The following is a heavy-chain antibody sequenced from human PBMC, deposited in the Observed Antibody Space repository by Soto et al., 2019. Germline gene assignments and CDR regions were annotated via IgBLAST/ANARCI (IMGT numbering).Heavy chain of an antibody. CDR2: IIHSGDST. V-gene: IGHV3-23*01. CDR1: GFTFSTYA. D-gene: IGHD6-13*01. CDR3: ATGQQLGY. J-gene: IGHJ4*02. Sequence: GGSLRLSCAASGFTFSTYAMSWVRQAPGKGLGWVSKIIHSGDSTYYADSVKGRFTISRDNSKNTVYLQMNSLRAEDTAVYYCATGQQLGYWGQGTLVNVSS.